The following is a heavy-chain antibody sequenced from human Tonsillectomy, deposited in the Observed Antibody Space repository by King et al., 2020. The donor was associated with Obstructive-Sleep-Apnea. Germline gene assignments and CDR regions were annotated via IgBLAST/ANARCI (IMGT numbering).Heavy chain of an antibody. CDR3: AKAWTVTTLQCACDY. J-gene: IGHJ4*02. V-gene: IGHV3-30*18. D-gene: IGHD4-17*01. CDR1: GFTFSSYG. CDR2: ISYDGNKE. Sequence: VQLVESGGGVVQPGRSLRLSCAASGFTFSSYGMHWVRQAPGKGLEWGAVISYDGNKEYYADSVKGRFTISRDNSKNTLYLQMNSLRPEDTAVYYCAKAWTVTTLQCACDYWGQGTLVTVSS.